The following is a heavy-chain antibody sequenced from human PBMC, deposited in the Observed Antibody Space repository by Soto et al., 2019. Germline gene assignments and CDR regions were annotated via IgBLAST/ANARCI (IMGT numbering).Heavy chain of an antibody. CDR1: GFTFSSYA. V-gene: IGHV3-23*01. D-gene: IGHD6-6*01. CDR2: ISGSDDST. CDR3: AKRSSSSTFDY. Sequence: EVQLLESGGGLVQPGESLRLSCAASGFTFSSYAMSWVRQAPGKGLEWVSVISGSDDSTYYADSVKGRFTISRDNSKITRYLQMNSPRAEDTAVYYCAKRSSSSTFDYWGQGTLVTVSS. J-gene: IGHJ4*02.